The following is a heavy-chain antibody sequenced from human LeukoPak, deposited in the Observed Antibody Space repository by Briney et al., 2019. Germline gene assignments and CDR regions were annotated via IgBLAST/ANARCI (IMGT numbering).Heavy chain of an antibody. CDR1: DDSVSTNSAA. D-gene: IGHD1-26*01. J-gene: IGHJ6*03. CDR2: TYYRSKWYN. Sequence: SQTLSLTCAISDDSVSTNSAAWNWIRQSPSRGLEWLGRTYYRSKWYNDYAVSVKSRITIKPDTSKNQFSLQLNSVTPEDTAVYYCARGMGTTQYYYYYMDVWGKGTAVTVSS. V-gene: IGHV6-1*01. CDR3: ARGMGTTQYYYYYMDV.